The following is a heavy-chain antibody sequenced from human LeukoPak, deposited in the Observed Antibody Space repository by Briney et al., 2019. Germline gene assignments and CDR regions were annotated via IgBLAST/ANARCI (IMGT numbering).Heavy chain of an antibody. Sequence: GESLKISCKGSGYSFTSYWIAWVRQTPGKGLEWMGIVYPGDSDARYSPSFQGQVTISADKSISTAYLQWSSLKASDTAMYYCARGGTGYYWPFDYWGQGTLVTVSS. D-gene: IGHD3-9*01. CDR3: ARGGTGYYWPFDY. V-gene: IGHV5-51*01. J-gene: IGHJ4*02. CDR1: GYSFTSYW. CDR2: VYPGDSDA.